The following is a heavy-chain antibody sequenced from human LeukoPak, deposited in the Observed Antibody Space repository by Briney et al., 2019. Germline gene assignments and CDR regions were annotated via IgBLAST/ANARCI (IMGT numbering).Heavy chain of an antibody. CDR2: IYYSGNT. Sequence: SETLSLTCTVSGGXISSYYCSWIRQPPGEGLEWIGYIYYSGNTNYNPSLKSRVTISINTSKNQFSLTLSSVTAADTAMYYCARVGVAAGFDYWGQGTLVTVSS. D-gene: IGHD6-13*01. CDR1: GGXISSYY. V-gene: IGHV4-59*01. J-gene: IGHJ4*02. CDR3: ARVGVAAGFDY.